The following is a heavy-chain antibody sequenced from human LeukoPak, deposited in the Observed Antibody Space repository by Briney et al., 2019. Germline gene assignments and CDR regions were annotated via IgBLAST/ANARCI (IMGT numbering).Heavy chain of an antibody. V-gene: IGHV3-7*01. CDR3: ARDKAHLAAAGFIDY. Sequence: GGSLRLSCVASGFTLSSYWMSWVRQAPGKGLEWVANIKQDGSEIYYVDSVMGRFTISRDNAKNSLYLQMNSLRAEDTAVYYCARDKAHLAAAGFIDYWGQGTLVTVSS. J-gene: IGHJ4*02. CDR2: IKQDGSEI. CDR1: GFTLSSYW. D-gene: IGHD6-13*01.